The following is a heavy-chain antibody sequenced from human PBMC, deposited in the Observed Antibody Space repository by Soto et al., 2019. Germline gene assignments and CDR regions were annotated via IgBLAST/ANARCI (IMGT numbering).Heavy chain of an antibody. CDR1: GFTFSSYA. D-gene: IGHD3-10*01. V-gene: IGHV3-23*01. CDR3: AFNSGSGSYYFDY. CDR2: ISGGGETT. Sequence: HPGGSLRLSCAASGFTFSSYAMWWVRQAPGKGLECVSAISGGGETTYYADSVKGRFTISRDNSKNTLYLQMNSLRAEDTAVYYCAFNSGSGSYYFDYWGQGTLVTVSS. J-gene: IGHJ4*02.